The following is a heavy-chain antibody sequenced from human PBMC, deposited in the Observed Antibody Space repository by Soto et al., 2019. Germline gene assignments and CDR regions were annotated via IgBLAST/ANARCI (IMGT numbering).Heavy chain of an antibody. D-gene: IGHD2-2*01. J-gene: IGHJ6*02. CDR3: ARSQGSSTSLEIYYYYDYGMDV. CDR1: GGTFGSYA. V-gene: IGHV1-69*01. Sequence: QVQLVQSGAEVKKPGSSVKVSCKASGGTFGSYAISWVRQAPGQGLEWMGGIIPIPGTANYAQKFQGRVTIAEAESTSTSYRELRSLRSEETAVDYCARSQGSSTSLEIYYYYDYGMDVWGQGTTVTVS. CDR2: IIPIPGTA.